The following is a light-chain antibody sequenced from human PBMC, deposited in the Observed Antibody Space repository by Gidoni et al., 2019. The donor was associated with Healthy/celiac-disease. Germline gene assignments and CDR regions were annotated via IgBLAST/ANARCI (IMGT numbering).Light chain of an antibody. V-gene: IGKV1-39*01. CDR3: QPSYSTLRIFT. CDR2: AAS. J-gene: IGKJ3*01. CDR1: QSISSY. Sequence: DIQMTQSPSSLSASVGDRVTITCRASQSISSYLNWYQQKPGKAPKLLIYAASSLQCGVPSRFSGSGSGTDFTLTISSLQPEDFAAYYCQPSYSTLRIFTCGPGTKVDIK.